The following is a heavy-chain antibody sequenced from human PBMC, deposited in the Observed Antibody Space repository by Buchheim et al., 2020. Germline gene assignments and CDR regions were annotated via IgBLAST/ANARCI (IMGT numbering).Heavy chain of an antibody. V-gene: IGHV2-70*17. CDR1: GFSLSAKGLC. D-gene: IGHD3-10*01. Sequence: QVTLRESGPALVKPTQTLTLTCTFSGFSLSAKGLCVNWIRQSPGKALEWLARIDWDDDTFFNTSLKTRLTISKDTSKNQVVLTMTNMEPVDTATQYCAHRLRLLWFGDGAVMGWFDSWGQGTL. CDR3: AHRLRLLWFGDGAVMGWFDS. CDR2: IDWDDDT. J-gene: IGHJ5*01.